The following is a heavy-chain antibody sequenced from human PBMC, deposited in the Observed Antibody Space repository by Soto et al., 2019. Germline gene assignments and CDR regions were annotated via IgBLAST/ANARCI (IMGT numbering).Heavy chain of an antibody. Sequence: VKVSCKASGGTFSSYAISWVRQAPGQGLEWMGGIIPIFGTANYAQKFQGRVTITADESTSTAYMELSSLRSEDTAVYYCARENYDILTGYYYYYGMDVWGQGTTVTVSS. J-gene: IGHJ6*02. CDR3: ARENYDILTGYYYYYGMDV. D-gene: IGHD3-9*01. CDR1: GGTFSSYA. V-gene: IGHV1-69*01. CDR2: IIPIFGTA.